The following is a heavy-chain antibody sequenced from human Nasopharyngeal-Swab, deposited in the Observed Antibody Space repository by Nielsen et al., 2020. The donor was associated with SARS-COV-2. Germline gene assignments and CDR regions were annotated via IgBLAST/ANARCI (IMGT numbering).Heavy chain of an antibody. V-gene: IGHV3-30*18. D-gene: IGHD6-19*01. CDR1: GFMFYSYG. CDR2: ISYDGRNK. J-gene: IGHJ1*01. Sequence: GGSLRLSCAGSGFMFYSYGMHWVRQAPGKGLEWVAAISYDGRNKYYADSVKGRFTISRDNSKNTMYLQMNSLTAEDTAVYYCAKDRHSSAWKYFQYWGQGTLVTVSS. CDR3: AKDRHSSAWKYFQY.